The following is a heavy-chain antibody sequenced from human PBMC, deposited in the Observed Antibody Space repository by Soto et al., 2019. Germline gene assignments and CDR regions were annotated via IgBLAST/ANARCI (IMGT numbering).Heavy chain of an antibody. CDR3: ARPGGDYRRVLVGAFDI. D-gene: IGHD4-17*01. CDR2: ISAYNGNT. CDR1: GYTFASYA. V-gene: IGHV1-18*01. J-gene: IGHJ3*02. Sequence: ASVKVSCEDSGYTFASYAISWVRQAHGQGLEWMGWISAYNGNTNYAQKLQGRVTMTTDTSTSTAYMELRSLRSDDTAVYYCARPGGDYRRVLVGAFDIWGQGTMVTVSS.